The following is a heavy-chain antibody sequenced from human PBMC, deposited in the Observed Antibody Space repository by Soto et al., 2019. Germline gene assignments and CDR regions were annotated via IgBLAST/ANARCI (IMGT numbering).Heavy chain of an antibody. CDR1: GFTFSSYA. J-gene: IGHJ4*02. CDR2: ISYDGSNK. Sequence: GGSLRLSCAASGFTFSSYAMHWVRQAPGKGLEWVAVISYDGSNKYYADSVKGRFTISRDNSKNTLYLQMNSLRAEDTAVYYCARDEGYYYDSSGYNNDYWGQGTLVTVSS. D-gene: IGHD3-22*01. CDR3: ARDEGYYYDSSGYNNDY. V-gene: IGHV3-30-3*01.